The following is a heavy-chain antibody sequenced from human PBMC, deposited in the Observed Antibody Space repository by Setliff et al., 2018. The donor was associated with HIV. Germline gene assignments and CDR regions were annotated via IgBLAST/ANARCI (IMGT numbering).Heavy chain of an antibody. CDR1: GGSISSNIYF. CDR3: ASQVTGYHDFWGGYLGYFDY. Sequence: SETLSLTCTVSGGSISSNIYFWGWIRQPPGKGLEWIGSIYYSGSAYYSSSLRSRLTISVDTSKNQFSLKLKSVTAADTAVYYCASQVTGYHDFWGGYLGYFDYWGQGLLVTVSS. D-gene: IGHD3-3*01. CDR2: IYYSGSA. J-gene: IGHJ4*02. V-gene: IGHV4-39*01.